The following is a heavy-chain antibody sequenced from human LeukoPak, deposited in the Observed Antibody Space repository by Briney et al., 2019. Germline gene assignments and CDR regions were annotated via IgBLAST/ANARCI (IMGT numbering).Heavy chain of an antibody. CDR2: ISSNGDNT. V-gene: IGHV3-64D*06. CDR3: VRGTGY. CDR1: GFTFSTYV. Sequence: GGSLRLSCSVSGFTFSTYVMHWVRQAPGKGLEYVSAISSNGDNTYYADSVKGRFTISRDNSKNTLYFQMGSLRADDTAVYYCVRGTGYWGQGTLVTVSS. J-gene: IGHJ4*02.